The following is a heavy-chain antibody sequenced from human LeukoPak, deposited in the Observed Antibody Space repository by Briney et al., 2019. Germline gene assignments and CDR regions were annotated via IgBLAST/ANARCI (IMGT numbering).Heavy chain of an antibody. V-gene: IGHV1-2*04. D-gene: IGHD5-12*01. J-gene: IGHJ4*02. CDR1: GYTFTGYY. Sequence: ASVKVSCKASGYTFTGYYMHWVRQAPGQALEWMGWINPNSGGTNYAQKFQGWVTMTRDTSISTAYMELSRLRSDDTAVYYCARATAVATMKAFDYWGQGTLVTVSS. CDR3: ARATAVATMKAFDY. CDR2: INPNSGGT.